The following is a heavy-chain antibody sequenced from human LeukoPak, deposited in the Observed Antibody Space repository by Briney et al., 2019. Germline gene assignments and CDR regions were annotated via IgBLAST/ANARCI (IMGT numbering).Heavy chain of an antibody. CDR2: ISGSGGST. CDR1: GFTFSSYA. CDR3: AKMEYYDFWSGYYTGQFDY. D-gene: IGHD3-3*01. J-gene: IGHJ4*02. Sequence: PGGSLRLSCAASGFTFSSYAMSWVRQAPGKGLEWVSAISGSGGSTYYADSVKGRFTISSDNSKNTLYLQMNSLRAEDTAVYYCAKMEYYDFWSGYYTGQFDYWGQGTLVTVSS. V-gene: IGHV3-23*01.